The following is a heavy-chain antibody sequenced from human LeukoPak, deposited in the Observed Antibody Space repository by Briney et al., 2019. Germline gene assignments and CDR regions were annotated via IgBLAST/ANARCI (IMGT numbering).Heavy chain of an antibody. J-gene: IGHJ4*02. CDR1: GYTFTSYD. V-gene: IGHV1-8*02. CDR2: MNPNSGNT. D-gene: IGHD6-6*01. CDR3: ARAQIAARGDY. Sequence: ASVKVSCKASGYTFTSYDINWVRQATGQGLEWMGWMNPNSGNTGYAQKFQGRVTMTTDTSTSTAYMELRSLRSDDTAVYYCARAQIAARGDYWGQGTLVTVSS.